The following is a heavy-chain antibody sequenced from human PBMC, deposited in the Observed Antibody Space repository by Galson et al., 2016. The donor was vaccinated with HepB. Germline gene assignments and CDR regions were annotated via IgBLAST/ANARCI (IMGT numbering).Heavy chain of an antibody. D-gene: IGHD3-3*01. Sequence: TLSLTCTVSGASITRDSYYWNWIRQRPGKGLEWIGFIHHSGSTYYHPSLKSRVTISVDTSQNQVSLRLTSVTAADTAVYYCASDKSGVTFDYWGQGTPVTVSS. CDR1: GASITRDSYY. CDR3: ASDKSGVTFDY. V-gene: IGHV4-31*03. CDR2: IHHSGST. J-gene: IGHJ4*02.